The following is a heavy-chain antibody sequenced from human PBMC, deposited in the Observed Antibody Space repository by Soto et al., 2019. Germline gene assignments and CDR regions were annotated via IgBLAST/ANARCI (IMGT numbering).Heavy chain of an antibody. Sequence: QVQLVQSGAEVKKPGSSVKVSCKASGGTFSSYTISWVRQAPGQGLEWMGRIIPILGIANYAQKFQGRVTIXXDKTTSTAYMELSSLRSEDTAVYYCARDLAGFVDYWGQGTLVTVSS. D-gene: IGHD6-19*01. CDR1: GGTFSSYT. V-gene: IGHV1-69*08. J-gene: IGHJ4*02. CDR3: ARDLAGFVDY. CDR2: IIPILGIA.